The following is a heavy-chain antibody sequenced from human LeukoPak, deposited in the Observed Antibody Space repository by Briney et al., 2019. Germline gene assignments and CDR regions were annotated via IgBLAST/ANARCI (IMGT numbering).Heavy chain of an antibody. V-gene: IGHV3-30*02. Sequence: GGSLRLSCAASGFTFSSYGMHWVRQAPGKGLEWVAFIRYDGSNKYYADSVKGRFTISRDNSKNTLYLQMNSLRAEDTAVYYCAKERDTAMVTIDYWGQGTTVTVSS. D-gene: IGHD5-18*01. CDR2: IRYDGSNK. J-gene: IGHJ3*01. CDR3: AKERDTAMVTIDY. CDR1: GFTFSSYG.